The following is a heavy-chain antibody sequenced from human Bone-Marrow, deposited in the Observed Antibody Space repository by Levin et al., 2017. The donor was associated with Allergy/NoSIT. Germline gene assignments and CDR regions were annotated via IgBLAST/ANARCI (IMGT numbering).Heavy chain of an antibody. J-gene: IGHJ5*02. Sequence: QLGESLKISCAASGFTFSAYPMYWVRQAPGKGLEYVSGTSSNGGSAYYASSVKGRFTISRDNSKNTLYLQMGSLRAEDMAVYYCARGPHLTVAPISNSWFDPWGQGTLVTVSS. D-gene: IGHD5-12*01. CDR3: ARGPHLTVAPISNSWFDP. CDR2: TSSNGGSA. CDR1: GFTFSAYP. V-gene: IGHV3-64*01.